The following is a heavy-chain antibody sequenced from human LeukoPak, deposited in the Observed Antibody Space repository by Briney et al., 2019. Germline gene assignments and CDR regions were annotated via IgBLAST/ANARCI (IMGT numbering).Heavy chain of an antibody. D-gene: IGHD3-22*01. Sequence: SETLSLTCAVSGGSISSSNWWSWVRQPPGKGLEWIGEIYHSGSTNYNPSLKSRVTISVDKSKNQFSLKLSSVTAADTAVYYCAKTGDSSGYPMRYFDLWGRGTLVTVSS. J-gene: IGHJ2*01. V-gene: IGHV4-4*02. CDR3: AKTGDSSGYPMRYFDL. CDR2: IYHSGST. CDR1: GGSISSSNW.